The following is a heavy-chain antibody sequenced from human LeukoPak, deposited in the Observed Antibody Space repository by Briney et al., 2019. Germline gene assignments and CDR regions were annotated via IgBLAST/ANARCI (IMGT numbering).Heavy chain of an antibody. CDR1: GFAFSVYA. J-gene: IGHJ5*01. V-gene: IGHV3-23*01. Sequence: GGSLRLSCSASGFAFSVYAMSWLRQPPGKGLEWVSTINANSGTTSYAASVRGRFTISRDNSKNTLYLQLNTLRADATATYHCAKPISGGLAVTADWFHPWGQGTLVVVSS. D-gene: IGHD6-19*01. CDR2: INANSGTT. CDR3: AKPISGGLAVTADWFHP.